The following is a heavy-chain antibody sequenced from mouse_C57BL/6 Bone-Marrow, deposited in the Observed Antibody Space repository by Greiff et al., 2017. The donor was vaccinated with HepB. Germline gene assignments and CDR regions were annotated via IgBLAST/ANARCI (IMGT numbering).Heavy chain of an antibody. J-gene: IGHJ4*01. CDR3: AIWVYYGSSLYAMDY. CDR2: IYPRSGNT. Sequence: QVQLQQSGAELARPGASVKLSCKASGYTFTSYGISWVKQRTGQGLEWIGEIYPRSGNTYYNEKFKGKATLTADKSSSTAYMELRSLTSEDSAVYFCAIWVYYGSSLYAMDYWGQGTSVTVSS. D-gene: IGHD1-1*01. CDR1: GYTFTSYG. V-gene: IGHV1-81*01.